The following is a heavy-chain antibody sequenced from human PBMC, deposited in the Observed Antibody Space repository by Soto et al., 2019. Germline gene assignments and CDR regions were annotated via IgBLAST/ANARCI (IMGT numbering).Heavy chain of an antibody. CDR2: IYWDDDK. CDR3: ARRTVTTPRGALDI. V-gene: IGHV2-5*02. D-gene: IGHD4-17*01. CDR1: GFSLSTSGVG. J-gene: IGHJ3*02. Sequence: QITLKESGPPLVKPTQTLTLTCTFSGFSLSTSGVGVGWIRQPPGKALEWLALIYWDDDKRYSPSLKSRLTITKDTSKNQVVLTMTNMDPVDTATYYCARRTVTTPRGALDIWGQGAMVTVSS.